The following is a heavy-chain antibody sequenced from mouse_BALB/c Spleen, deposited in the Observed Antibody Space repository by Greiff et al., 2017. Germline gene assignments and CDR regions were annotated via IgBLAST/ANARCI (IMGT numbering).Heavy chain of an antibody. CDR3: AREDYRYDYAMDY. CDR1: GFSLTSYG. CDR2: IWSGGST. Sequence: QVQLKESGPGLVQPSQSLSITCTVSGFSLTSYGVHWVRQSPGKGLEWLGVIWSGGSTDYNAAFISRLSISKDNSKSQVFFKMNSLQTDDTAMYYCAREDYRYDYAMDYWGQGTSVTVSS. J-gene: IGHJ4*01. V-gene: IGHV2-4-1*01. D-gene: IGHD2-14*01.